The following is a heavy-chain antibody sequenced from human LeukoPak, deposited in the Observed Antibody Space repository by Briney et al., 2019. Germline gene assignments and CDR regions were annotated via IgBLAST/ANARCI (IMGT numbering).Heavy chain of an antibody. CDR3: AKTLISVGVDYYYYYGMDV. V-gene: IGHV3-30*18. Sequence: GGSLRLSCAASGFTFSSYAMHWVRQAPGKGLEWVAVISYDGSNKYYADSVKGRFTISRDNSKNTLYLQMNSLRAEDTAVYYCAKTLISVGVDYYYYYGMDVWGQGTTVTVSS. D-gene: IGHD4-23*01. CDR1: GFTFSSYA. CDR2: ISYDGSNK. J-gene: IGHJ6*02.